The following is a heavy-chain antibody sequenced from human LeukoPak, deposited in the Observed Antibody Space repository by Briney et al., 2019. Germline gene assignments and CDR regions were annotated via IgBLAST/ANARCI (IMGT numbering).Heavy chain of an antibody. CDR1: GGTFSSYA. Sequence: SVKVSCKASGGTFSSYAISWVRQAPGQGLERMGGIIPIFGTANYAQKFQGRVTITADESTSTAYMELSSLRSEDTAVYYCASEHTYYYDSSGYSNWFDPWGQGTLVTVSS. J-gene: IGHJ5*02. V-gene: IGHV1-69*13. D-gene: IGHD3-22*01. CDR3: ASEHTYYYDSSGYSNWFDP. CDR2: IIPIFGTA.